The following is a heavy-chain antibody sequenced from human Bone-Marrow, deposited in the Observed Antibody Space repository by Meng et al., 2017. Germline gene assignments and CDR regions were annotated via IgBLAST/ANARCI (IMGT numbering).Heavy chain of an antibody. D-gene: IGHD3-9*01. V-gene: IGHV3-53*05. CDR2: IYSGGTI. CDR1: GFTFSSYD. CDR3: ASGSTIVTPYDALDT. Sequence: GGSLRLSCAACGFTFSSYDMHWVRQATGKGLEWVSVIYSGGTIVYAGSVKGRFAISRDDSNNTLYLQMNTVRPEDTALYYCASGSTIVTPYDALDTWGQGTLVTVSS. J-gene: IGHJ3*02.